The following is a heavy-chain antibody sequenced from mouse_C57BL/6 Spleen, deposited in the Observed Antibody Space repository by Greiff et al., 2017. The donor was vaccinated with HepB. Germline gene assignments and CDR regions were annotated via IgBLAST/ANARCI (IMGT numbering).Heavy chain of an antibody. J-gene: IGHJ3*01. D-gene: IGHD3-2*02. CDR1: GYTFTSYW. CDR3: ARPDSSGYVGFAY. V-gene: IGHV1-55*01. Sequence: QVQLQQPGAELVKPGASVKMSCKASGYTFTSYWITWVKQRPGQGLGWIGDIYPGSGSTNYNEKFKSKATLTVDTSSSTAYMQLSSLTSEDSAVYYCARPDSSGYVGFAYWGQGTLVTVSA. CDR2: IYPGSGST.